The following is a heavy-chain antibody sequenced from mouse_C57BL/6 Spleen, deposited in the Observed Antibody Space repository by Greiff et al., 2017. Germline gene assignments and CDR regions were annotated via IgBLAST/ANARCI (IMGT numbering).Heavy chain of an antibody. CDR3: ARFGYLYYAMDY. J-gene: IGHJ4*01. Sequence: EVQLQQSGPELVKPGASVKISCKASGYSFTGYYMNWVKQSPEKSLEWIGEINPSTGGTTYNQKFKAKATLTVDKSSSTAYMQLKSLTSEDSAVYYCARFGYLYYAMDYWGQGTSVTVSS. CDR2: INPSTGGT. CDR1: GYSFTGYY. V-gene: IGHV1-42*01. D-gene: IGHD2-2*01.